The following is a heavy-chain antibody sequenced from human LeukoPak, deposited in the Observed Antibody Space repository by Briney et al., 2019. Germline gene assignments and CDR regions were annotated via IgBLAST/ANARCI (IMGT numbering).Heavy chain of an antibody. V-gene: IGHV4-39*07. CDR3: ARRLPWYYYYMDV. CDR1: GGSISSSSYY. D-gene: IGHD2-21*02. J-gene: IGHJ6*03. CDR2: IYYSGST. Sequence: KPSETLSLTCTVSGGSISSSSYYWGWIRQPPGKGLEWIGSIYYSGSTYYNPSLKSRVTISVDTSKNQFSLKLSSVTAADTAVYYCARRLPWYYYYMDVWGKGTTVTISS.